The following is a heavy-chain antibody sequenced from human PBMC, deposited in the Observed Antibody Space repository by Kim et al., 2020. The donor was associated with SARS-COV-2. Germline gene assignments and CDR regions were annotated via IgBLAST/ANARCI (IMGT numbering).Heavy chain of an antibody. J-gene: IGHJ4*02. V-gene: IGHV4-39*02. Sequence: STPPLKSRVTIAVDTSKYQFSLKLSSVTAADTALFYCARETRGSSAIDYWGQGTLVTVSS. D-gene: IGHD1-26*01. CDR3: ARETRGSSAIDY.